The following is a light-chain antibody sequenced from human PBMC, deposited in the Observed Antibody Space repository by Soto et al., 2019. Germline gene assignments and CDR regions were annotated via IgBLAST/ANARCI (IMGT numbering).Light chain of an antibody. V-gene: IGKV1-5*01. CDR1: QNIGNW. CDR2: DAS. Sequence: DIQMTQSPSTLSATVGDRVTITCRVSQNIGNWLAWYQQKPGKTPDILIYDASSLESGVPLRFSGSGSGTEFTLTISSLQTDDSATYYCQQYNDEPWTFGQGTKVDIK. CDR3: QQYNDEPWT. J-gene: IGKJ1*01.